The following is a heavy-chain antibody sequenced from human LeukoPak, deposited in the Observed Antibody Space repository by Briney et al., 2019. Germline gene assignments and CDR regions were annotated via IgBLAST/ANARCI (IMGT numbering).Heavy chain of an antibody. CDR3: ARGVLWFGENYMDV. J-gene: IGHJ6*03. CDR2: MNPNSGNT. D-gene: IGHD3-10*01. Sequence: ASVKVSCKASGCTFTSYDINWVRQATGQGLEWMGWMNPNSGNTGYAQKFQGRVTMTRNTSISTAYMELSSLRSEDTAVYYCARGVLWFGENYMDVWGKGTTVTISS. CDR1: GCTFTSYD. V-gene: IGHV1-8*01.